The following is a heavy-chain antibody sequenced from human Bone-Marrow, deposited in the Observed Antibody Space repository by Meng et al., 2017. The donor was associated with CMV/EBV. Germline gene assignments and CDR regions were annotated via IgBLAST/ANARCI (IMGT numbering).Heavy chain of an antibody. CDR2: IDWDGDK. Sequence: SGATLVKQTQPLTLTCNFSGFSLTTSGMCVNWVRQSPGKSLEWLALIDWDGDKYNRTSLKTRLTISKDTSKNQVVLTMTNMDPVDAATYYCARTWRSGVSYSDFDYWGQGTLVTVSS. CDR3: ARTWRSGVSYSDFDY. J-gene: IGHJ4*02. V-gene: IGHV2-70*20. CDR1: GFSLTTSGMC. D-gene: IGHD1-26*01.